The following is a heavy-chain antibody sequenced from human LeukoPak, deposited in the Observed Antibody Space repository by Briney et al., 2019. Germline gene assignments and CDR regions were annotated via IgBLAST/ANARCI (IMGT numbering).Heavy chain of an antibody. J-gene: IGHJ4*02. D-gene: IGHD3-3*01. CDR3: AKDLRGYYDFWSGYYGIDY. CDR1: GFTFSSYS. CDR2: ISYDAIHK. Sequence: GGSLRLSCAASGFTFSSYSMHWVRQAPGKGLEWVAVISYDAIHKYYADSVKGRFTISRDNSKNTLYLQINSLRAEDTAVYYCAKDLRGYYDFWSGYYGIDYWGQGTLVTVSS. V-gene: IGHV3-30-3*01.